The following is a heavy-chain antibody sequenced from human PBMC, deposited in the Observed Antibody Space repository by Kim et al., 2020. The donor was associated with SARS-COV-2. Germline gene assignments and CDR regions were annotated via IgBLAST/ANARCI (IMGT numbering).Heavy chain of an antibody. D-gene: IGHD3-10*01. J-gene: IGHJ4*02. CDR3: ARQSRITMVRGVLDY. V-gene: IGHV4-39*01. CDR1: GGSISSSSYY. Sequence: SETLSLTCTVSGGSISSSSYYWGWIRQPPGKGLEWIGSIYYSGSTYYNPSLKSRVTISVDTSKNQFSLKLSSVTAADTAVYYCARQSRITMVRGVLDYWGQGTLVTVSS. CDR2: IYYSGST.